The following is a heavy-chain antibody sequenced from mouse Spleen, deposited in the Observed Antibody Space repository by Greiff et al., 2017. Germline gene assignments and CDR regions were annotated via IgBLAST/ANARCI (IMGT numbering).Heavy chain of an antibody. V-gene: IGHV5-6-3*01. J-gene: IGHJ2*01. Sequence: EVQRVESGGGLVQPGGSLKLSCAASGFTFSSYGMSWVRQTPDKRLELVATINSNGGSTYYPDSVKGRFTISRDNAKNTLYLQMSSLKSEDTAMYYCARAGYGFDYWGQGTTLTVSS. CDR1: GFTFSSYG. CDR3: ARAGYGFDY. CDR2: INSNGGST. D-gene: IGHD2-2*01.